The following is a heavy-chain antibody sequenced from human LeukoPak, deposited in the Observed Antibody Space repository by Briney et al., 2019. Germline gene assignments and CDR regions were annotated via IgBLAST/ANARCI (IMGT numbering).Heavy chain of an antibody. CDR1: GFTFSSYG. CDR3: AKIPRRVRGVITDY. J-gene: IGHJ4*02. Sequence: GGSLRLSCAASGFTFSSYGMHWVRQAPGKGLEWVAVISYDGSNKYYADSVKGRFTISRDNSKNSLYLQMNSLRAEDTAVYYCAKIPRRVRGVITDYWGQGTLVAVSS. CDR2: ISYDGSNK. V-gene: IGHV3-30*18. D-gene: IGHD3-10*01.